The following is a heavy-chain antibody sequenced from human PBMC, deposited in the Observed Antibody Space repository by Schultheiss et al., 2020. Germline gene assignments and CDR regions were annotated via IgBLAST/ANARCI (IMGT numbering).Heavy chain of an antibody. D-gene: IGHD2-2*01. J-gene: IGHJ2*01. CDR1: GGSISSGGYY. CDR2: IYYSGST. V-gene: IGHV4-31*03. CDR3: ARHFGVPAGAVLYWYFDL. Sequence: SETLSLTCTVSGGSISSGGYYWSWIRQHPGKGLEWIGYIYYSGSTGYNPSLEGRVTMSVDTSRNQFSLKLRSVTAADTAMYYCARHFGVPAGAVLYWYFDLWGRGTLVTVSS.